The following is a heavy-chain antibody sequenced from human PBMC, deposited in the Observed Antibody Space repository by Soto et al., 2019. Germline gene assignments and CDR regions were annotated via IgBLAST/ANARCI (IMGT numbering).Heavy chain of an antibody. CDR1: GGTFSSYS. CDR2: ISSSSSTI. V-gene: IGHV3-48*02. Sequence: GGSLRLSCAASGGTFSSYSMNWVRQAPGKGLEWVSYISSSSSTIYYADSVKGRFTISRDNAKNSLYLQMNSLRDEDTAVYYCARPEYSSSSYGMDVWGQGTTVTVSS. D-gene: IGHD6-6*01. J-gene: IGHJ6*02. CDR3: ARPEYSSSSYGMDV.